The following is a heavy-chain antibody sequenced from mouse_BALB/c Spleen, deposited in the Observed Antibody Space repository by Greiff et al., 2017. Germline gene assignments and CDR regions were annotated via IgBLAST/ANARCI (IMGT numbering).Heavy chain of an antibody. CDR1: GFAFSSYD. Sequence: DVKLVESGGGLVKPGGSLKLSCAASGFAFSSYDMSWVRQTPEKRLEWVAYISSGSSTIYYADTVKGRFTISRDNPKNTLFLQMTSLRSEDTAMYYCARREDRSWFAYWGQGTLVTVSA. D-gene: IGHD2-14*01. CDR2: ISSGSSTI. CDR3: ARREDRSWFAY. V-gene: IGHV5-12-1*01. J-gene: IGHJ3*01.